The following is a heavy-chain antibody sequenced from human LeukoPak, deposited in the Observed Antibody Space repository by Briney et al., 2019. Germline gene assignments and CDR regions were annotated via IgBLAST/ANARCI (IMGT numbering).Heavy chain of an antibody. CDR3: ARGRGGYDFGHYYHGMDV. V-gene: IGHV1-8*01. CDR1: GYTFTSYD. CDR2: MNPNSGNT. D-gene: IGHD5-12*01. J-gene: IGHJ6*02. Sequence: GASVKVSCKASGYTFTSYDINWVRQATGQGLEWMGWMNPNSGNTGYAQEFQGRVTMTRNTSISTAYMELSSLRSEDTAVYYCARGRGGYDFGHYYHGMDVWGQGTTVTVSS.